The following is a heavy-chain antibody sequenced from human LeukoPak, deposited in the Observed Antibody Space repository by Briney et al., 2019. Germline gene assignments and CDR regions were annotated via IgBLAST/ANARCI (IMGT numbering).Heavy chain of an antibody. CDR3: ARVRAGYCTSTSCYTGMDV. V-gene: IGHV3-30*04. D-gene: IGHD2-2*01. J-gene: IGHJ6*02. CDR1: GFTFSNYA. CDR2: ISYDGSNE. Sequence: GGSLRLSCAASGFTFSNYAMHWVRQAPGKGLEWVAVISYDGSNEYYADSVRGRFTISRDNSKFTLYMQMNSLRAEDTAVYYCARVRAGYCTSTSCYTGMDVWGQGTTVTVSS.